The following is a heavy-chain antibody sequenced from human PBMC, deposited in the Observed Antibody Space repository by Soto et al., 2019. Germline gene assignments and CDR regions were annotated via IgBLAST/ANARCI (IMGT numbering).Heavy chain of an antibody. J-gene: IGHJ4*01. V-gene: IGHV4-39*01. D-gene: IGHD3-22*01. CDR3: ARNYYDGSGYYF. CDR1: GGSISSSSYY. CDR2: LYYSGST. Sequence: PSETLSLTCTVSGGSISSSSYYWGWIRQPPGKGLEWIGSLYYSGSTFYNPSLKSRVTISVDTSKNQFSLKLSFVTAADTAVYYCARNYYDGSGYYFWGQGTLVTVSS.